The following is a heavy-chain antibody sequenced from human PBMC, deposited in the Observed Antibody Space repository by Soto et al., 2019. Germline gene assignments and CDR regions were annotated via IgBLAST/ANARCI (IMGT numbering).Heavy chain of an antibody. V-gene: IGHV3-33*01. CDR1: GFTFSRDV. Sequence: QVQLMESGGGVVQPGRSLRLSCGASGFTFSRDVMHWVRQAPGKGLEWVALIWHDGSDISYGDSVKGRFTISRDNSKNKVYVEMNCLPATGAAVYYCAGNRDDTAINYAMDVWGHGVTVIGSS. CDR3: AGNRDDTAINYAMDV. J-gene: IGHJ6*02. CDR2: IWHDGSDI. D-gene: IGHD5-18*01.